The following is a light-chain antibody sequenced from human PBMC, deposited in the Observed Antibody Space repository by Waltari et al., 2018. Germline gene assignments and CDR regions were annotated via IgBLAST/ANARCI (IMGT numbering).Light chain of an antibody. CDR2: DAS. CDR1: QSVGIS. CDR3: QQRSKWPLT. J-gene: IGKJ1*01. Sequence: EIVLTQSPATLSLSPGERATLSCRASQSVGISLAWYQQKPGQAPRLPIYDASNRATGIPVRFSGSGSVTDFTLTISSLEPEDFAVYSCQQRSKWPLTFGQGTKVEIK. V-gene: IGKV3-11*01.